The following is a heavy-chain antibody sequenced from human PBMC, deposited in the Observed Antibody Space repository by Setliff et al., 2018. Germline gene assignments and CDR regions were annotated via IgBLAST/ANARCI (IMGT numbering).Heavy chain of an antibody. CDR1: GFTFSSYA. V-gene: IGHV3-23*01. D-gene: IGHD3-10*01. Sequence: GGSLRLSCAASGFTFSSYAMSWVRQAPGKGLEWVSAISGSGGSTYYADSVKGRFTISRDNAKNSLYLQMNSLRAEDTAVYYCAREGVGFRFYYAYMDVWGKGTTVTV. CDR3: AREGVGFRFYYAYMDV. J-gene: IGHJ6*03. CDR2: ISGSGGST.